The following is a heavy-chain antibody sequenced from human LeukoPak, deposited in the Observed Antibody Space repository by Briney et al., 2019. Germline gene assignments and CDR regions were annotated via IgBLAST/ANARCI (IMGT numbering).Heavy chain of an antibody. CDR1: IGSISSDDHY. V-gene: IGHV4-30-4*01. CDR2: LYNTGNP. Sequence: SQTLSLTCTVSIGSISSDDHYWSWIRQPPGKGLEYIAYLYNTGNPYYNPSLKSRVTISADTSKNQFSLKLSSVTAADTAVYYCARGRGYGYGIDYWGQGTLVTVSS. CDR3: ARGRGYGYGIDY. D-gene: IGHD5-18*01. J-gene: IGHJ4*02.